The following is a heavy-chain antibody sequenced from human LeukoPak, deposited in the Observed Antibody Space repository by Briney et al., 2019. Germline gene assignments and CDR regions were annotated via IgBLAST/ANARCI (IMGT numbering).Heavy chain of an antibody. D-gene: IGHD3-22*01. J-gene: IGHJ4*02. Sequence: GGSLRLSCAASEFSFSSYGMHWVRQAPGKGLEWVAVTSHDGNKKYYADSVKGRFTVSRDNSKNTLSLQLNSLRPEDTAIYYCARDADFFDSSGFYSLIDYWGQGTLVTVSS. V-gene: IGHV3-30-3*01. CDR3: ARDADFFDSSGFYSLIDY. CDR2: TSHDGNKK. CDR1: EFSFSSYG.